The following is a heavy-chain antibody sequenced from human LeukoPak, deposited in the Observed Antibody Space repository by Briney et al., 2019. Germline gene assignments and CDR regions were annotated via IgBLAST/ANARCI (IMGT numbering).Heavy chain of an antibody. CDR1: GGSFSGYY. J-gene: IGHJ5*02. Sequence: SETLSLTCAVYGGSFSGYYWSWIRQPPGKGLEWIGEINHSGSTNYNPSLKSRVTISVDTSKNQFSLKLSSVTAADTAVYYCARSRNDYFDSSGHSYDWFDPWGQGTLVTVSS. CDR2: INHSGST. D-gene: IGHD3-22*01. CDR3: ARSRNDYFDSSGHSYDWFDP. V-gene: IGHV4-34*01.